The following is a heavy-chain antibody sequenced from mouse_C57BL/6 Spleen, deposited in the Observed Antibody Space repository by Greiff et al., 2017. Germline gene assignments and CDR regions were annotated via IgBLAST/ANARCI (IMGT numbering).Heavy chain of an antibody. D-gene: IGHD3-2*02. J-gene: IGHJ2*01. Sequence: EVQRVESEGGLVQPGSSMKLSCTASGFTFSDYYMAWVRQVPEKGLEWVANINYDGSSTYYLDSLKSRFIISRDNAKNILYLQMSSLKSEDTATYYCARVTAQAPDYWGQGTTLTVSS. CDR1: GFTFSDYY. CDR3: ARVTAQAPDY. V-gene: IGHV5-16*01. CDR2: INYDGSST.